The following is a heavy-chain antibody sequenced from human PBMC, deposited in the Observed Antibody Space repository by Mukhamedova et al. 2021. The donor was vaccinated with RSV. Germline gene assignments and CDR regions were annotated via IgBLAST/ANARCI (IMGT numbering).Heavy chain of an antibody. CDR3: AKSTGFSSYYYAMD. CDR2: ISGGGGST. V-gene: IGHV3-23*01. Sequence: GFSFSGYAMNWVRQVPGKGLEWVSGISGGGGSTYYAGSVKGRFTVSRDNSTNTLYLQLNSLRAEDMAVYFCAKSTGFSSYYYAMD. CDR1: GFSFSGYA. J-gene: IGHJ6*01. D-gene: IGHD6-19*01.